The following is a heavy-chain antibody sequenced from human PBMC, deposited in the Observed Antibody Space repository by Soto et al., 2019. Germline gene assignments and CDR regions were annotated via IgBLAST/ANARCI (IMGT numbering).Heavy chain of an antibody. CDR1: GGTFSSSA. CDR2: IIPIFGTA. V-gene: IGHV1-69*06. CDR3: ARDMRLVGGWFNWFDP. Sequence: QVQLVQSGAEVKKPGSSVKVSCKASGGTFSSSAISWVRQAPGQGLEWMGGIIPIFGTANYAQKFQGRVTITADKSTSTAYMELSSLRSEDTAVYYCARDMRLVGGWFNWFDPWGQGTLVTVSS. D-gene: IGHD6-19*01. J-gene: IGHJ5*02.